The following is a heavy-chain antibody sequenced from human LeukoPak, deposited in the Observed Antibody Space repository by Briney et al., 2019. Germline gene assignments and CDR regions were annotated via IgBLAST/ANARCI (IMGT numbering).Heavy chain of an antibody. D-gene: IGHD1-26*01. CDR3: ARDWTSEVGATKVDY. Sequence: GSVKVSCKASGYTFTGYYMHWVRQAPRQGLEWMGRINPNSGGTNYAQKFQGRVTMTRDTSISTAYMELSRLRSDDTAVYYCARDWTSEVGATKVDYWGQGTLVTVSS. J-gene: IGHJ4*02. CDR2: INPNSGGT. CDR1: GYTFTGYY. V-gene: IGHV1-2*06.